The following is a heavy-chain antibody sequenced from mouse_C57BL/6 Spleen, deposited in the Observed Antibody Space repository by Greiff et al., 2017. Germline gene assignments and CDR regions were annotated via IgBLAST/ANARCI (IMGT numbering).Heavy chain of an antibody. Sequence: QVQLQQSGAELVRPGASVTLSCKASGYTFTDYEMHWVKQTPVHGLEWIGAIDPETGGTAYNQKFKGKAILTADKSSSTAYMELRSLTSEDSAVYYCTTLYDVAGFAYWGQGTLVTVSA. V-gene: IGHV1-15*01. CDR2: IDPETGGT. J-gene: IGHJ3*01. D-gene: IGHD2-12*01. CDR1: GYTFTDYE. CDR3: TTLYDVAGFAY.